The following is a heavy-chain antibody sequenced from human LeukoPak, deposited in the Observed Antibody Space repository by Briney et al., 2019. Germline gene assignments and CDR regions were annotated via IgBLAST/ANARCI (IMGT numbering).Heavy chain of an antibody. J-gene: IGHJ4*02. CDR3: ARDRRRGGNYYFDY. CDR1: GFTFNNYE. V-gene: IGHV3-48*03. CDR2: ISSGGSNI. Sequence: GGSLTLSCAASGFTFNNYEMNSVRQAPGKGLEWVSYISSGGSNIYYADSVKGRFTISRDNAKNSLYLQMSSLRAEDTAVYYCARDRRRGGNYYFDYWGQGALVTVSS. D-gene: IGHD4-23*01.